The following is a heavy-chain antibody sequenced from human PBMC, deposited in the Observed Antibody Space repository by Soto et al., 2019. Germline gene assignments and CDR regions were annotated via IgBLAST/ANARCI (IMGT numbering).Heavy chain of an antibody. CDR1: GYTFTNYG. D-gene: IGHD3-10*01. CDR2: ISAYNGNT. J-gene: IGHJ5*02. Sequence: QVQLVQSGAEVKKPGASVKVSCKASGYTFTNYGISWVRQAPGQGLEWMGWISAYNGNTKYAQKLQVRVTMTTDTSTITAYMELRSLRSDDTAVYYCARGVGSGSYYNQYNWFDPWGQGTLVTVSS. V-gene: IGHV1-18*01. CDR3: ARGVGSGSYYNQYNWFDP.